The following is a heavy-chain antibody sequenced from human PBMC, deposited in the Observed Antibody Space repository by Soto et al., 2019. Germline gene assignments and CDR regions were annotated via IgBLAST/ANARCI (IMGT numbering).Heavy chain of an antibody. D-gene: IGHD3-22*01. J-gene: IGHJ4*02. CDR2: INAGDGNT. CDR3: TRDYYDSSGYYPKFDY. Sequence: QVQLVQSGAEEKKPGASVTVSCKASGYTFTYYTVHWVRQAPGQRLEWMGWINAGDGNTKYSPNFQGRVTITKDTSASTVYRELGRLRSENTAVYFCTRDYYDSSGYYPKFDYWGQGTLVTVSS. CDR1: GYTFTYYT. V-gene: IGHV1-3*05.